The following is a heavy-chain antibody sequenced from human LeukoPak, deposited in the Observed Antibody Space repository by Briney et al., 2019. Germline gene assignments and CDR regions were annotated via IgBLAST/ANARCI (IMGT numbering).Heavy chain of an antibody. V-gene: IGHV4-59*01. CDR3: AVGDYGDPRSGG. CDR1: GRSISSYY. CDR2: IYYSGST. Sequence: SETLSLTCTVSGRSISSYYWGWIRQPPGKGLEWIGYIYYSGSTNYNPSLKSRVTISVDTSKNQFSLKLSPVTAADTAVYYCAVGDYGDPRSGGWGQGTLVTVSS. J-gene: IGHJ4*02. D-gene: IGHD4-17*01.